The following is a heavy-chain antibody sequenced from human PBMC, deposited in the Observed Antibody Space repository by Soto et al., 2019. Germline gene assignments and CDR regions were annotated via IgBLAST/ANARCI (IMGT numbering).Heavy chain of an antibody. V-gene: IGHV3-48*02. CDR2: ISSGSKTI. Sequence: RLSCVASGFTFSSYSVNWVRQAPGKGLEWVSYISSGSKTIYYADSVKGRFTVSRDNAKNSQFLQMNSLRDDDTAVDYCAREDILGARSFDYWGRGTLVTVSS. CDR1: GFTFSSYS. D-gene: IGHD1-26*01. CDR3: AREDILGARSFDY. J-gene: IGHJ4*02.